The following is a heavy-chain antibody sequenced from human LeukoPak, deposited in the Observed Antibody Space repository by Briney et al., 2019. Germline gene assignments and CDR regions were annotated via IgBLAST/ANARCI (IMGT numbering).Heavy chain of an antibody. V-gene: IGHV3-23*01. J-gene: IGHJ4*02. D-gene: IGHD6-13*01. CDR1: GFTFNSYA. CDR3: AKTRPLDSSSWSHGDY. CDR2: ISGSGDST. Sequence: GGSLRLSCAASGFTFNSYAVSWVRQAPGKGLEWVSAISGSGDSTYYGDSVKGRFTISRDNSKNTLYLQMNSLRAEDTAVYYCAKTRPLDSSSWSHGDYWGQGTLVTVSS.